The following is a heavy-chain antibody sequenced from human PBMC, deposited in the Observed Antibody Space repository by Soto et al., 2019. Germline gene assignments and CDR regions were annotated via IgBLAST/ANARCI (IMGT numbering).Heavy chain of an antibody. Sequence: QITLKESAPTRVKPTQTLTLTCTFSGFPLTSRPMGVGWIRQPPGKALEWLAFIYWDDDKRYSPFLRSRLTITKDTPGSQVVLKMTTIDPVNTATYYCEHRLSGYNWNGGYFDYWGQGALVTVSS. J-gene: IGHJ4*02. CDR1: GFPLTSRPMG. CDR2: IYWDDDK. D-gene: IGHD1-1*01. CDR3: EHRLSGYNWNGGYFDY. V-gene: IGHV2-5*02.